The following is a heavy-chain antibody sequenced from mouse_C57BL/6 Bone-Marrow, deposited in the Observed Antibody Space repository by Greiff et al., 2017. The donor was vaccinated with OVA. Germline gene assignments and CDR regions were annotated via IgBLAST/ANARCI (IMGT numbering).Heavy chain of an antibody. CDR2: INPNNGGT. D-gene: IGHD1-1*01. Sequence: EVQLQQSGPELVKPGASVKISCKASGYTFTDYYMNWVQQSHGKSLEWIGDINPNNGGTSYNQKFKGKATLTVDKSSSTAYMELRSLTSEDSAVYYCARSFITTVVPLHWYFDVWGTGTTVTVSS. CDR1: GYTFTDYY. CDR3: ARSFITTVVPLHWYFDV. V-gene: IGHV1-26*01. J-gene: IGHJ1*03.